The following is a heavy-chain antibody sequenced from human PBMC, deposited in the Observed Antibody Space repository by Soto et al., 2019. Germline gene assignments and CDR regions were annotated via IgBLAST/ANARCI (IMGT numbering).Heavy chain of an antibody. CDR1: GFTFSSYA. CDR2: ISYDGSNK. V-gene: IGHV3-30-3*01. J-gene: IGHJ4*02. Sequence: GGSLRLSCAASGFTFSSYAMHWVRQAPGKGLEWVAVISYDGSNKYYADSVKGRFTISRDNSKNTLYLQMNSLRAEDTAVYYCARARDYGKIDYWGQGTLVTVSS. D-gene: IGHD4-17*01. CDR3: ARARDYGKIDY.